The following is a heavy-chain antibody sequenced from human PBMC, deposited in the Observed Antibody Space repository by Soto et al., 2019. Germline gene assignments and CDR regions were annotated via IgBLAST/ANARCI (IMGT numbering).Heavy chain of an antibody. CDR3: ARGGLTTYYSPFFDY. CDR2: IYWDDDK. CDR1: GFSLSTSGVG. D-gene: IGHD3-9*01. Sequence: SGPTLVNPTQTLTLTCTFSGFSLSTSGVGVGWIRQPPGKALEWLALIYWDDDKRYSPSLKSRLTITKDTSKNQVVLTLTKLDTVDTATYYCARGGLTTYYSPFFDYWGQGTLVTLSS. V-gene: IGHV2-5*02. J-gene: IGHJ4*02.